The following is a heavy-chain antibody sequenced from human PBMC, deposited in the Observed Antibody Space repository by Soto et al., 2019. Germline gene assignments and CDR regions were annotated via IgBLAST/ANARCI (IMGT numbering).Heavy chain of an antibody. J-gene: IGHJ4*02. D-gene: IGHD6-19*01. CDR1: GGSISSYY. Sequence: SETLSLTCTVSGGSISSYYWIWIRQPPVNGLEFIGYIYYIFSTNYNPSLKSRFTISLYTSKNHFSLKLISFTAAYPAVYYCARVYRSGWYYFDYWGQGTMVTVSS. CDR3: ARVYRSGWYYFDY. V-gene: IGHV4-59*01. CDR2: IYYIFST.